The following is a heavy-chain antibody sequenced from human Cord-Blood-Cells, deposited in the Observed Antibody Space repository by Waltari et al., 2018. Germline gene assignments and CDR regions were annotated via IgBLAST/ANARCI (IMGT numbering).Heavy chain of an antibody. CDR3: ARGPGYSNYDY. D-gene: IGHD4-4*01. CDR1: GGSFSGYY. V-gene: IGHV4-34*01. J-gene: IGHJ4*02. CDR2: INHSGST. Sequence: QVQLQQWGAGLLTPSETLSLTCAVYGGSFSGYYWCWIRQPPGKGLEWIGEINHSGSTNYNPSLKSRVTISVDTSKNQFSLKLSSVTAADTAVYYCARGPGYSNYDYWGQGTLVTVSS.